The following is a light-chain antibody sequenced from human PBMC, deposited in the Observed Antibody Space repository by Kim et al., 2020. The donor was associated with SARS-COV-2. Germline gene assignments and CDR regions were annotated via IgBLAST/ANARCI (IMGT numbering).Light chain of an antibody. CDR1: RLGEKF. J-gene: IGLJ2*01. Sequence: VFWFAGQTASLPCSGYRLGEKFASWYQQMPGQSPILVIYQDTQRAPGIPERFSGSNSGDTATLTIAGTQAMDEAHYYCQTWGTSVVFGGGTQLTVL. V-gene: IGLV3-1*01. CDR2: QDT. CDR3: QTWGTSVV.